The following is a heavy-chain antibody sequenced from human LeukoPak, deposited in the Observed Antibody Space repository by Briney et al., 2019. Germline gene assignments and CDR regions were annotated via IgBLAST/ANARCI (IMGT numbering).Heavy chain of an antibody. CDR3: ARGVTMVRGAFYYYYMDV. V-gene: IGHV1-18*01. J-gene: IGHJ6*03. CDR2: ISAYNGNT. CDR1: GYTFTSYG. D-gene: IGHD3-10*01. Sequence: GASVKVSCKASGYTFTSYGISWVRQAPGQGLEWMGWISAYNGNTNYAQKLQGRVTMTTDTSTSTAYMELRSLRSDDTAVYYCARGVTMVRGAFYYYYMDVWGXXTXVTVSS.